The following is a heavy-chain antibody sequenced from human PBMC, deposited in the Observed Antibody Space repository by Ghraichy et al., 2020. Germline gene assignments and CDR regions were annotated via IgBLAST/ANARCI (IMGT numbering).Heavy chain of an antibody. V-gene: IGHV3-74*01. D-gene: IGHD2-15*01. CDR2: INSDGSST. CDR3: ARGGGYCSGGSCYQPYYYYGMDV. J-gene: IGHJ6*02. Sequence: GGSLRLSCAASGFTFSSYWMHWVRQAPGKGLVWVSRINSDGSSTSYADSVKGRFTISRDNAKNTLYLQMNSLRAEDTAVYYCARGGGYCSGGSCYQPYYYYGMDVWGQGTTVTVSS. CDR1: GFTFSSYW.